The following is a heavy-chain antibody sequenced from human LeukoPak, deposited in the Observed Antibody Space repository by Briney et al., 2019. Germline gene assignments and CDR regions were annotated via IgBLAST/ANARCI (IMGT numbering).Heavy chain of an antibody. V-gene: IGHV3-23*01. Sequence: GGSLRLSCAASGFTFSSYGMSWVRQAPGKGLGWVSAISGSGGSTYYADSVKGRFTISRDNSKNTLYLQMNSLRAEDTAVYYCAKDQGYYDSGDWGQGTLVTVSS. CDR2: ISGSGGST. CDR1: GFTFSSYG. D-gene: IGHD3-22*01. CDR3: AKDQGYYDSGD. J-gene: IGHJ4*02.